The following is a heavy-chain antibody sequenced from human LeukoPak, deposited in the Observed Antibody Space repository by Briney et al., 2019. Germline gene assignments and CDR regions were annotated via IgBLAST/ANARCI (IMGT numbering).Heavy chain of an antibody. D-gene: IGHD3-10*01. CDR3: ARNDYYGSGWDYYMDV. CDR2: IYYSGST. J-gene: IGHJ6*03. CDR1: GGSISSYY. V-gene: IGHV4-59*01. Sequence: SETLSLTCTVSGGSISSYYWSWIRQPPGKGLEWIGYIYYSGSTNYNPSLKSRVTISVDTSKNQFSLKLSSVTAADTAVYYCARNDYYGSGWDYYMDVWGKGTTVTVSS.